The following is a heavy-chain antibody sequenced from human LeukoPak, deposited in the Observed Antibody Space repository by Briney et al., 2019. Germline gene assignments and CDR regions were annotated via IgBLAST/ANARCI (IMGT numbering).Heavy chain of an antibody. CDR2: IKQDGSEK. D-gene: IGHD6-19*01. V-gene: IGHV3-7*03. CDR3: AKDRGYSSGWYSRDAFDI. Sequence: GGSLRLSCAASGFTFSSYWMSWVRQAPGKGLEWVANIKQDGSEKYYVDSVKGRFTISRDNAKNSLYLQMNSLRAEDTAVYYCAKDRGYSSGWYSRDAFDIWGQGTMVTVSS. J-gene: IGHJ3*02. CDR1: GFTFSSYW.